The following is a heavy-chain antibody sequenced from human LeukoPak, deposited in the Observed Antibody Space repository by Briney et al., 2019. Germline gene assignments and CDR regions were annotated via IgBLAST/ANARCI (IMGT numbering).Heavy chain of an antibody. CDR2: ISSNGGST. Sequence: GGSLRLSCAASGFTFSSYAMHWVRQVPGKGLEYVSAISSNGGSTYYANSVKGRFTISRDNSKNTLYLQMNSLRAEDTAVYYCARDFKRGYFDYWGQGTLVTVSS. CDR1: GFTFSSYA. D-gene: IGHD3-10*01. V-gene: IGHV3-64*01. CDR3: ARDFKRGYFDY. J-gene: IGHJ4*02.